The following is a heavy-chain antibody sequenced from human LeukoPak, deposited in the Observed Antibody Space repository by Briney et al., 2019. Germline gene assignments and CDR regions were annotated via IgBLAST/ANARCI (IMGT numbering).Heavy chain of an antibody. J-gene: IGHJ4*02. CDR2: ISGSGGST. CDR1: GFTFSSYA. D-gene: IGHD2-15*01. V-gene: IGHV3-23*01. CDR3: AKSSHGGFYFDY. Sequence: GGSLRLSCAASGFTFSSYAMSWVRQAPGKGLEWVSAISGSGGSTYYADSVKGGFTISRDNSKNTLYLQMNSLRAEDTAVYYCAKSSHGGFYFDYWGQGTLVTVSS.